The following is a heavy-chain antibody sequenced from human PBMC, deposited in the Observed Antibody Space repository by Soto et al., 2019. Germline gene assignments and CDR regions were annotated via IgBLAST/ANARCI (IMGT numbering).Heavy chain of an antibody. Sequence: SETLSLTCTVSGGSISSGGYYWSWIRQHPGKGLEWIGYIYYSGSTYYNPSLKSRVTISVDTSKNQFSLKLSSVTAADTAVYYCATHRPPTNYYDSSGYYYVLDYWGQGTLVTVSS. CDR2: IYYSGST. V-gene: IGHV4-31*03. CDR3: ATHRPPTNYYDSSGYYYVLDY. CDR1: GGSISSGGYY. D-gene: IGHD3-22*01. J-gene: IGHJ4*02.